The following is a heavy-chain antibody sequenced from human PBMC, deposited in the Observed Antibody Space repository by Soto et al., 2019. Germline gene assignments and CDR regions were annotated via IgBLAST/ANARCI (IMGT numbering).Heavy chain of an antibody. V-gene: IGHV4-31*03. CDR2: IYDSGRT. Sequence: QVQLQESGPGLVKPSQTLFLTCTVSGGSMSNGYYYWSWVRQNPGKGLEWIGHIYDSGRTYYNPSLKSRVGILVDTSKNQFSLNLNSVTAADTAVYYCARWVEVSLDYFDSWGQGTPVTVSS. J-gene: IGHJ4*02. CDR3: ARWVEVSLDYFDS. D-gene: IGHD1-20*01. CDR1: GGSMSNGYYY.